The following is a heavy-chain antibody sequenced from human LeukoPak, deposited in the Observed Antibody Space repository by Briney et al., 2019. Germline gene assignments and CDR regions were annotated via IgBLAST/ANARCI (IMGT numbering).Heavy chain of an antibody. CDR2: ISWNSGSI. D-gene: IGHD4-11*01. V-gene: IGHV3-9*01. J-gene: IGHJ6*03. CDR1: GFTFDDYA. Sequence: PGRSLRLSCTASGFTFDDYAMHWVRQAPGKGLEWVSGISWNSGSIGYADSVKGRFTISRDNAKNSLYLQTNSLRAEDTALYYCAKGTIMTTVTTDYMDVWGKGTTVTVSS. CDR3: AKGTIMTTVTTDYMDV.